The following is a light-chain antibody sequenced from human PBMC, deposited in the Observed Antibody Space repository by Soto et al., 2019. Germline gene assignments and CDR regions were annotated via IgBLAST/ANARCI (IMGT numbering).Light chain of an antibody. CDR1: QSVGIY. J-gene: IGKJ1*01. Sequence: EIVLTQSPATLSLSPGERITLSCRASQSVGIYLAWYQQKPGQAPRLLIYGASSRATGIPDRFSGSGSGTDFTLTISRLEPEDFAVYYCQQYGSSPRTFGQGTKVDNK. V-gene: IGKV3-20*01. CDR2: GAS. CDR3: QQYGSSPRT.